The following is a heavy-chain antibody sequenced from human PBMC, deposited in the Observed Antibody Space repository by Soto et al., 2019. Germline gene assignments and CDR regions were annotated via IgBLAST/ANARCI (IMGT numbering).Heavy chain of an antibody. J-gene: IGHJ4*02. V-gene: IGHV4-31*03. Sequence: QVQLQESGPGLVKPSQTLSLTCTVTGGSISGGGYYWSWIRQHPGKGLEWNGYIYYSGSTYYNPSLRSRVTIPVDTSKNQFSLKLSSVTAADTAVYYSARGGGYDFGTYFDYWGQVTLVTVSS. CDR3: ARGGGYDFGTYFDY. CDR1: GGSISGGGYY. D-gene: IGHD5-12*01. CDR2: IYYSGST.